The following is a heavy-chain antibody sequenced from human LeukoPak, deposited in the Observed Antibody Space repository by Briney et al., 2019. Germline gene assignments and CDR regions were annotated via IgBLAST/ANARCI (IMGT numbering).Heavy chain of an antibody. Sequence: GSLRLSCAPSVFTSSSYTICCVPHTPEKGLERGSAISGSGSSTYYADSVKGRFTISRDNSKNTLYVEMNSLRAEDTAVYYCAKTLMDNYAGSGYDDYWGQGTLVTVSS. D-gene: IGHD3-22*01. V-gene: IGHV3-23*01. CDR1: VFTSSSYT. J-gene: IGHJ4*02. CDR2: ISGSGSST. CDR3: AKTLMDNYAGSGYDDY.